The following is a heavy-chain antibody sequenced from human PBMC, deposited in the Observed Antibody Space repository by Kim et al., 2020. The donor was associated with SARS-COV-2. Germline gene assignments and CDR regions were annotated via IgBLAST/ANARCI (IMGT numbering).Heavy chain of an antibody. D-gene: IGHD5-18*01. Sequence: GGSLRLSCAASGFYFSSYSMSWVRQAPGKGLEWVSSVSSGSSYKYYADSMKGRFTISRDNAKNSLYLQMDSLRVEDTAVYFCARDRSVDTTMAPGAPDSWGQGTLVTVSS. V-gene: IGHV3-21*01. CDR3: ARDRSVDTTMAPGAPDS. J-gene: IGHJ4*02. CDR1: GFYFSSYS. CDR2: VSSGSSYK.